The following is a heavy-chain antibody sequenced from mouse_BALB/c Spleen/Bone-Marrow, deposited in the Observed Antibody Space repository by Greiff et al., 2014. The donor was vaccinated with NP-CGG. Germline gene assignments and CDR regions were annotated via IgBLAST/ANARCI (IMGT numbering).Heavy chain of an antibody. CDR1: GFNIKDTY. Sequence: VQLQQPGAELVKPGASVKLSCTAFGFNIKDTYIHWVKQRPEQGLEWIGRIDPGSGSTKYDPKFQGKATIKADTSSNTAYVQLSSLTSEDTAVYYCARATPYYPLDYWGQGNSVTVSS. J-gene: IGHJ4*01. V-gene: IGHV14-3*02. CDR2: IDPGSGST. CDR3: ARATPYYPLDY.